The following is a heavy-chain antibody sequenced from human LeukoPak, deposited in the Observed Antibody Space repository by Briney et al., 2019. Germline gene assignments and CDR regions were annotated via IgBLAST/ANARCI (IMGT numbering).Heavy chain of an antibody. CDR3: AKDRTYGGNSLSAFDI. CDR1: GFTFSSYG. CDR2: IRYDGSNK. D-gene: IGHD4-23*01. V-gene: IGHV3-30*02. Sequence: GGSLRLSCAASGFTFSSYGMHWVRQAPGKGLEWVAFIRYDGSNKYYADSVKGRFTISRDNSKNTLYLQMNSLRAEDTAVYYCAKDRTYGGNSLSAFDIWGQGTMVTVSS. J-gene: IGHJ3*02.